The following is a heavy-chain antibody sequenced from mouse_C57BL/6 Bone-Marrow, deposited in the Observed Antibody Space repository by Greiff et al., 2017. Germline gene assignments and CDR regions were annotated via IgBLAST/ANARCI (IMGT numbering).Heavy chain of an antibody. CDR2: IDPSDSYT. Sequence: QVQLQQPGAELVMPGASVKLSCKASGYTFTSYWMHWVKQRPGQGLEWIGEIDPSDSYTNYNQKFKGKSTLTVDKSSSTAYMQLSSLTSEYSAVYYCARGRLYDGYYYYAMDYWGQGTSVTVSS. J-gene: IGHJ4*01. CDR1: GYTFTSYW. V-gene: IGHV1-69*01. D-gene: IGHD2-3*01. CDR3: ARGRLYDGYYYYAMDY.